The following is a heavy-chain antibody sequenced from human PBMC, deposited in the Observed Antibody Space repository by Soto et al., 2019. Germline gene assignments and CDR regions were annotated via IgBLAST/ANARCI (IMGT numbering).Heavy chain of an antibody. D-gene: IGHD1-1*01. CDR1: GYAFTTYG. Sequence: QVHLVQSGAEVKKTGASVKVSCKGSGYAFTTYGSTWVRQDPGQGLEWMGWISAHNGNTNYAQKLQGRVTVTRDTSTRTAYMELMIVRSDDTDLYYCARGRYGDYWGQGALVNVSS. V-gene: IGHV1-18*01. CDR3: ARGRYGDY. J-gene: IGHJ4*02. CDR2: ISAHNGNT.